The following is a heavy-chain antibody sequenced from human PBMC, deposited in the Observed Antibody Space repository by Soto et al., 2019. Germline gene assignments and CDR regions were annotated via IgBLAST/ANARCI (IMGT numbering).Heavy chain of an antibody. CDR1: GFTFSSYL. CDR2: IWYDGSNK. J-gene: IGHJ4*02. V-gene: IGHV3-33*01. CDR3: ARPHGISGDFPVDY. Sequence: QVQLVESGGGVVQPGRSLRLSCAASGFTFSSYLIHWGRQGPGKGLEWVAVIWYDGSNKYYADSVKGRFTISRDNSKNTLYLQMNSLRTEDTAVYYCARPHGISGDFPVDYWGQGTLVTVSS. D-gene: IGHD2-21*01.